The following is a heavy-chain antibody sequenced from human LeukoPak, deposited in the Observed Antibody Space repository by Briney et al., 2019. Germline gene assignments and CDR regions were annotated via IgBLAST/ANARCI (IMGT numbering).Heavy chain of an antibody. J-gene: IGHJ6*02. D-gene: IGHD3-16*01. CDR1: KFTFSNYW. CDR2: INPSGGVK. Sequence: GGSLRLSCAASKFTFSNYWMSWVRQAPGKGLEWVASINPSGGVKYYVNSVKGRFTISRDNAKNSLYLQMGNLRAEDTAVYFCARGGGLDVWGQGATVTVSS. CDR3: ARGGGLDV. V-gene: IGHV3-7*03.